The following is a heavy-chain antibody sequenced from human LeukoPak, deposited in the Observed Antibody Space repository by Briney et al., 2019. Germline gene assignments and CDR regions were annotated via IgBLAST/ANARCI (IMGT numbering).Heavy chain of an antibody. J-gene: IGHJ1*01. V-gene: IGHV4-39*07. CDR2: IYYSGST. Sequence: SETLSLTCTVSGGSISSSSYYWGWIRQPPGKGLEWIGSIYYSGSTYYNPSLKSRVTISVDTSKNQFSLKLSSVTAADTAVYYCARDVDPHFWGQGTLVTVSS. D-gene: IGHD5-12*01. CDR1: GGSISSSSYY. CDR3: ARDVDPHF.